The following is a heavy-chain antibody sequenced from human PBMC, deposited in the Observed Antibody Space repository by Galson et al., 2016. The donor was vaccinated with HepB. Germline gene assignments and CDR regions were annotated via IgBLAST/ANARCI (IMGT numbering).Heavy chain of an antibody. CDR2: ITGSGGST. V-gene: IGHV3-23*01. CDR1: GFTFSSYA. J-gene: IGHJ4*02. D-gene: IGHD6-6*01. Sequence: SLRLSCAASGFTFSSYAMTWVRQAPGKGLEWVSTITGSGGSTYYADSVKGRFTISRDNFKNTLYLQMNSLRAEDTAVYYCAKDRNWSQQLDDNGSDYWGQGTLVTVSS. CDR3: AKDRNWSQQLDDNGSDY.